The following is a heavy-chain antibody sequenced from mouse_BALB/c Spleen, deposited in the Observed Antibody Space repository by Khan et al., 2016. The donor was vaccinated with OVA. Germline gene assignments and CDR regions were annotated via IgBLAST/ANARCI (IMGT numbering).Heavy chain of an antibody. CDR3: ARGGITTGFAY. CDR2: IDPANGNT. V-gene: IGHV14-3*02. D-gene: IGHD2-4*01. J-gene: IGHJ3*01. Sequence: VQLKQSGAELVKPGASVKLSCTASGFNIKDTYMHWVKQRPEQGLEWIGRIDPANGNTKYDPKFQGKATITADTSSNTAYLQLSSLTSEDTAVYYGARGGITTGFAYWGQGTLVTVSA. CDR1: GFNIKDTY.